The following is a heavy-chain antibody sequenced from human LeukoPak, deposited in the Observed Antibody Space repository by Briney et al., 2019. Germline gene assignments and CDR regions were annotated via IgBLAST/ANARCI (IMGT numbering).Heavy chain of an antibody. CDR3: ARGYCSSTSCYNYDY. CDR2: INPNSGAT. Sequence: ASVKVSCKASGGTFSSYAISWVRQAPGQGLEWMGWINPNSGATKYAQKFQGRVTMTRDTSISTAYMELSRLTSDDTAVYYCARGYCSSTSCYNYDYWGQGTLVTVSS. J-gene: IGHJ4*02. D-gene: IGHD2-2*02. V-gene: IGHV1-2*02. CDR1: GGTFSSYA.